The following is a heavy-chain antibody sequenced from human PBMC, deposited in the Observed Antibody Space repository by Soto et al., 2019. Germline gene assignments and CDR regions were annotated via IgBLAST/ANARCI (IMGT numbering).Heavy chain of an antibody. V-gene: IGHV3-15*07. CDR1: GFTFSNAW. D-gene: IGHD4-17*01. Sequence: GGSLRLSCAASGFTFSNAWMNWVRQAPGKGLEWVGRIKSKTDGGTTDYAAPVKGRFTISRDDSKNTLYLQMNSLKTEDTAVYYCTTDPGYGDYVRDYGMDVWGQGTTVTVSS. J-gene: IGHJ6*02. CDR2: IKSKTDGGTT. CDR3: TTDPGYGDYVRDYGMDV.